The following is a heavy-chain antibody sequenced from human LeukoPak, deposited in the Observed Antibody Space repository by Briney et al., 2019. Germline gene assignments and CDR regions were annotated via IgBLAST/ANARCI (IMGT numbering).Heavy chain of an antibody. J-gene: IGHJ4*02. Sequence: PGGSLRLSCVASGFSLNNYGMHWVRQAPGKGLEWVAFIRYDGTDTEYADSMQDRFTISRDISKSTLYLQINSLRVEDTAVYYCAKDPRGYNYGYFDSWGQGTLVTVSS. CDR3: AKDPRGYNYGYFDS. D-gene: IGHD5-18*01. V-gene: IGHV3-30*02. CDR1: GFSLNNYG. CDR2: IRYDGTDT.